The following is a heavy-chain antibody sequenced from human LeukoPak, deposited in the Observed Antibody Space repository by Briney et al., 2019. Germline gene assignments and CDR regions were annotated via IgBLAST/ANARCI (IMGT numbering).Heavy chain of an antibody. CDR2: IGGSGGST. CDR3: ARGAWTFDY. D-gene: IGHD3/OR15-3a*01. CDR1: GFMFSTYA. V-gene: IGHV3-23*01. Sequence: PGGSLRLSCVGSGFMFSTYAMSWVRQAPGKGLEWVSSIGGSGGSTYYADSVKGRFTISRDNAKNSLYLQMNSLRAEDTAVYYCARGAWTFDYWGQGTLVSVSS. J-gene: IGHJ4*02.